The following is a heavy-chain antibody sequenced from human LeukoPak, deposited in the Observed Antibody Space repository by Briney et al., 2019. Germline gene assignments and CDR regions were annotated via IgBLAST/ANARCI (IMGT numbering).Heavy chain of an antibody. CDR1: GYSFTSYW. J-gene: IGHJ4*02. V-gene: IGHV5-10-1*01. CDR2: IDPSDSYT. Sequence: GESLSISCKGSGYSFTSYWISWVRQMPGKGLEWMGRIDPSDSYTNYSPSFQGHVTISADKSISTAYLQWSSLKASDTAMYYCARLAYCGGDCYSSLDYWGQGTLVTVSS. CDR3: ARLAYCGGDCYSSLDY. D-gene: IGHD2-21*02.